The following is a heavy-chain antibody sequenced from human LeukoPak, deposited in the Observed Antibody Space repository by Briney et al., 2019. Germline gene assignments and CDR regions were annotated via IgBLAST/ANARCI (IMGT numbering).Heavy chain of an antibody. CDR3: AREGYGPLDF. CDR2: IKQDGSEK. CDR1: GLALSSYW. D-gene: IGHD4-17*01. V-gene: IGHV3-7*01. J-gene: IGHJ4*02. Sequence: GGSLRLSCAASGLALSSYWMSWVRQAPGKGLEWVANIKQDGSEKYYVDSVEGRFTISRDNAKNSLYLQMNSLRAEDTAVYYCAREGYGPLDFWGQGTLVTVSS.